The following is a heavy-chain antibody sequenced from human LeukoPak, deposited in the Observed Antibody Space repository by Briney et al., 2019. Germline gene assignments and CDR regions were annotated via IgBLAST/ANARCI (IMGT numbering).Heavy chain of an antibody. CDR3: ASSDSSGYYFQPPRYYYYGMDV. Sequence: PGGSLRLSCAASGFTVSSNYMSWVRQAPGKGLEWVSVIYSGGSTYYADSVKGRFTIPRDNPKNTLYHHKNSPIAADTAAYYCASSDSSGYYFQPPRYYYYGMDVWGQGTTVTVSS. J-gene: IGHJ6*02. D-gene: IGHD3-22*01. V-gene: IGHV3-53*01. CDR1: GFTVSSNY. CDR2: IYSGGST.